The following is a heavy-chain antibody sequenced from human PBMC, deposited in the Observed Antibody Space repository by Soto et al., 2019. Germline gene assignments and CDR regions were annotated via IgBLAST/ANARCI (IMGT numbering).Heavy chain of an antibody. Sequence: VESGGGVVQPGRSLRLSCAASGFTFSSYALHWVRQAPGRGLEWVALISFDGNNKYYANSVKGRFTISRDNSKNTLYLQMSSLRAEDTAVYYCGRCSSTSCHLGADYWGQGTLVTVSS. J-gene: IGHJ4*02. D-gene: IGHD2-2*01. V-gene: IGHV3-30-3*01. CDR2: ISFDGNNK. CDR3: GRCSSTSCHLGADY. CDR1: GFTFSSYA.